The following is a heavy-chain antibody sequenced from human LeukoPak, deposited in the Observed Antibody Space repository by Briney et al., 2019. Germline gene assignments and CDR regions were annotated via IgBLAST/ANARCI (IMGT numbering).Heavy chain of an antibody. V-gene: IGHV1-46*01. CDR3: ARVSPIAAFGPVFDY. D-gene: IGHD6-13*01. CDR1: GYTFTTYF. Sequence: GASVKVSCKASGYTFTTYFMRWVRQAPGQGLEWMGIINPSGGSTRYAQKFQGRVTMTRDTSISTAYMELSRLRSDDTAVYYCARVSPIAAFGPVFDYWGQGTLVTVSS. CDR2: INPSGGST. J-gene: IGHJ4*02.